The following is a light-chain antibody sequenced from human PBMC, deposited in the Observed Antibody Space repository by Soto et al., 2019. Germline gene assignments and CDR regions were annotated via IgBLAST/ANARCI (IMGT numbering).Light chain of an antibody. CDR2: STN. CDR3: LLYRANVMV. V-gene: IGLV8-61*01. CDR1: SGSVSTSYY. Sequence: QTVVTQEPSFSVSPGRTVTLTCGLSSGSVSTSYYPSWYQQTPGQAPRTLIYSTNTRSSGVPDRFSGSILGNKAALTITGAQADDESYYYCLLYRANVMVFGGGTKLTVL. J-gene: IGLJ2*01.